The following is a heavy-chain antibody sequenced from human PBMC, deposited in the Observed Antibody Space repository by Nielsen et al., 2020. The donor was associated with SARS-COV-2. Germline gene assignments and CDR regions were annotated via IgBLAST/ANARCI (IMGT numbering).Heavy chain of an antibody. Sequence: GESLKISCTASGFSFTNYCISWVRQMPGKGLEWMGNIDPTDSHTNYIPSFQGHVTISPDKSITTAYLQWSSLEASASAMYYCSRQPRSIISNWFDPWGQGTLVTVST. CDR1: GFSFTNYC. J-gene: IGHJ5*02. D-gene: IGHD1-14*01. CDR2: IDPTDSHT. CDR3: SRQPRSIISNWFDP. V-gene: IGHV5-10-1*01.